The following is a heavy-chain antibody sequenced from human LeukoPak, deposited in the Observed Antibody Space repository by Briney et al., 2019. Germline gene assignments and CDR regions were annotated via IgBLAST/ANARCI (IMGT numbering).Heavy chain of an antibody. CDR2: IRYDGSNK. CDR3: AKDGNMRFSPLGDWFDP. D-gene: IGHD3-3*01. J-gene: IGHJ5*02. Sequence: PGGSLRLSCAASGFTFSSYGMHWVRQAPGKGLEWVAFIRYDGSNKYYADSVKGRFTISRDNSKNTLYLQMNSLRAEDTAVYYCAKDGNMRFSPLGDWFDPWGQGTLVTVSS. V-gene: IGHV3-30*02. CDR1: GFTFSSYG.